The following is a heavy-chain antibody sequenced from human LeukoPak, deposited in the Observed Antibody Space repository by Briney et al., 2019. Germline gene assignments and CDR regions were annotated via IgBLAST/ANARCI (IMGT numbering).Heavy chain of an antibody. CDR3: AKAVRHCANGVCYSAYFYYSGMDV. CDR2: ISGSGGST. D-gene: IGHD2-8*01. J-gene: IGHJ6*02. V-gene: IGHV3-23*01. CDR1: GFTFSSYA. Sequence: GGSLRLSCAASGFTFSSYAMTWVRQAPGKGLEWVSAISGSGGSTYYADSVKGRFTISRDNPKKTLYLQMNRLRAEDTAVYYCAKAVRHCANGVCYSAYFYYSGMDVWGQGTKVAVSS.